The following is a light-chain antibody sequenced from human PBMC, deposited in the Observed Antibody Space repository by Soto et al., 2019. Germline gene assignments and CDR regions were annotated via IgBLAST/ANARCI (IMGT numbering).Light chain of an antibody. CDR3: CSYAGDYSLV. V-gene: IGLV2-11*01. CDR2: DVT. J-gene: IGLJ2*01. CDR1: SSDVGGYNS. Sequence: QSVLTQPRSVSGSPGQSVTISCTGTSSDVGGYNSVSWYQQHPGKAPKVMIYDVTKRPSGVPNRFSGSKSGNTASLTISDLQAEDEADYYCCSYAGDYSLVFGGGTQLTVL.